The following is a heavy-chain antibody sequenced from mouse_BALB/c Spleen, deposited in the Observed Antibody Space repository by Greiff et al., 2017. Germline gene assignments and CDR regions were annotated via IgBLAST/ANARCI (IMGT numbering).Heavy chain of an antibody. CDR2: INPSTGYT. CDR3: GDGGLDY. J-gene: IGHJ2*01. CDR1: GYTFTSYW. Sequence: QVQLQQSGAELVKPGASVKMSCKASGYTFTSYWMNWVKQRPGQGLEWIGNINPSTGYTEYNQKFKDKATLTADKSSSTAYMQLSSLTSADSAVYCCGDGGLDYWGQGTTLTVSS. V-gene: IGHV1-7*01. D-gene: IGHD2-13*01.